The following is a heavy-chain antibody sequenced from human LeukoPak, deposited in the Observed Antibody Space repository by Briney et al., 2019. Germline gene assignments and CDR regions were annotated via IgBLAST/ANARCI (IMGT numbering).Heavy chain of an antibody. D-gene: IGHD2-2*02. J-gene: IGHJ4*02. CDR1: GFSFTNYA. CDR3: AKTSYLNGYFDY. V-gene: IGHV3-23*01. Sequence: PGGSLRLSCAASGFSFTNYAMSWVRQAPGKGLEWVSGVSGSGGATYYADSVKGRFIISRDNSKNTLYLQMNSLRDEDSATYYCAKTSYLNGYFDYWGQGTLVAVSS. CDR2: VSGSGGAT.